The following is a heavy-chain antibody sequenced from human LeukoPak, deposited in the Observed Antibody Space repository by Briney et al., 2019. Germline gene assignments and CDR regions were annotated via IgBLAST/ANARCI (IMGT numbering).Heavy chain of an antibody. Sequence: GGSLRLSCAASGFTFSSYEMNWVRQAPGKGLEWVSYISSSGSTIYYADSVKGRFTISRDNAKNSLYLQMNSLRAEDTAVYYCASGPYSGYDPFDYWGQGTLVTVSS. CDR1: GFTFSSYE. CDR3: ASGPYSGYDPFDY. CDR2: ISSSGSTI. D-gene: IGHD5-12*01. J-gene: IGHJ4*02. V-gene: IGHV3-48*03.